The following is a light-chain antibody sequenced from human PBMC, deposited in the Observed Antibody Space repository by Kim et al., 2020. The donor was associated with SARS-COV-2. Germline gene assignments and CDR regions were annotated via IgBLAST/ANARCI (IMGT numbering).Light chain of an antibody. V-gene: IGKV4-1*01. CDR1: QSLLSSASNRTS. CDR3: QQYYTTPIT. Sequence: ATISGKSSQSLLSSASNRTSISWRQKKPGQPPRLLIYGASSRRSGVPDRFGGSVSGTDFTLTISGLQAEDVAVYYCQQYYTTPITFGQGTRLEIK. J-gene: IGKJ5*01. CDR2: GAS.